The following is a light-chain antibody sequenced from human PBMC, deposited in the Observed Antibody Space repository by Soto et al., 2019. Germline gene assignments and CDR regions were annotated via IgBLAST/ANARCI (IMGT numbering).Light chain of an antibody. CDR1: QSVSSN. V-gene: IGKV3-15*01. CDR2: SAS. CDR3: QQYNNWPRT. J-gene: IGKJ1*01. Sequence: IVMTQSPGTLSVSPGERATLSCRASQSVSSNLAWYQQKPGQAPRLLIYSASTRATGIPARFSGSGSGTEFTLTISSLQSEDFAVYYCQQYNNWPRTFGQGTKVEIK.